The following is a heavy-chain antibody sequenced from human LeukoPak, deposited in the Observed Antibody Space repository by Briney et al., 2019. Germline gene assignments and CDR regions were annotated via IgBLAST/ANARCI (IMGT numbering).Heavy chain of an antibody. V-gene: IGHV3-21*01. CDR2: ISSSSSYI. J-gene: IGHJ6*02. CDR1: GFTFSSYS. Sequence: PGGSLRLSCAASGFTFSSYSMSWVRQAPGKGLEWVSSISSSSSYIYYADSVKGRLTVSRDNATNSLYLQMNSLRAEDTAVYYCAREDIVVVPAAPESSYYGMDVWGQGTTVTVSS. D-gene: IGHD2-2*01. CDR3: AREDIVVVPAAPESSYYGMDV.